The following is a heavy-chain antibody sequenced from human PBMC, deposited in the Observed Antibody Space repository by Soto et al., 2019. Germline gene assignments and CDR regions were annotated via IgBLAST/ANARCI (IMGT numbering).Heavy chain of an antibody. Sequence: GGTLRLSCAASGFTFSSYAMHWVRQAPGKGLEWVAVISYDGSNKYYADSVKGRFTISRDNSKNTLYLQMHSLRAEDTAVYYCARRGVLGAMDADGMDVWGQGTTVTVSS. CDR3: ARRGVLGAMDADGMDV. CDR1: GFTFSSYA. J-gene: IGHJ6*02. CDR2: ISYDGSNK. V-gene: IGHV3-30-3*01. D-gene: IGHD1-26*01.